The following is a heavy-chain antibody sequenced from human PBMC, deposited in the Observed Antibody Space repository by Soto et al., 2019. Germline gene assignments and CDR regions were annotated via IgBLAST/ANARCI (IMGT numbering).Heavy chain of an antibody. Sequence: QVQLQESGPGLVKPSQTLSLTCTVSGGSISSGDYYWSWIRQPPGKGLEWIGYIYYSGSTYYNPSLKSGVTISVDRSKNQFSLKVSSVTAADTAVYYCARDRYYYDSSGYSGFDYWGQGSLVTVSS. D-gene: IGHD3-22*01. CDR2: IYYSGST. CDR3: ARDRYYYDSSGYSGFDY. CDR1: GGSISSGDYY. J-gene: IGHJ4*02. V-gene: IGHV4-30-4*01.